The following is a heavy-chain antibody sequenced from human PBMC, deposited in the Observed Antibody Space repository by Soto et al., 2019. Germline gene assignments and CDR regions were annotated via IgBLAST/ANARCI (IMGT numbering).Heavy chain of an antibody. CDR3: ARLGPYSSSPYSYGMDV. J-gene: IGHJ6*02. V-gene: IGHV4-61*01. CDR2: IYYIGST. D-gene: IGHD6-13*01. Sequence: PSETLSLTCTVCGGSVNSGSNYWSWIRQPPGKGLEWIGYIYYIGSTNYNPSLKSRVTISVDTSKNQFSLKLSSVTAADTAVYYCARLGPYSSSPYSYGMDVWGQWTTVTVSS. CDR1: GGSVNSGSNY.